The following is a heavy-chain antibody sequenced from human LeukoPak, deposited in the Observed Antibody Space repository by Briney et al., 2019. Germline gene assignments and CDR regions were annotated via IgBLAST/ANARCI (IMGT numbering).Heavy chain of an antibody. Sequence: GGSLRLSCAASGFTFSSYAMHWVRQAPGKGLEWVAVISYDGSNKYYADSVKGRFTISRDSSKNTLYLQMNSLRAEDTAVYYCARDHRGVRDYFDYWGQGTLVTVSS. CDR3: ARDHRGVRDYFDY. V-gene: IGHV3-30-3*01. D-gene: IGHD3-10*01. CDR1: GFTFSSYA. J-gene: IGHJ4*02. CDR2: ISYDGSNK.